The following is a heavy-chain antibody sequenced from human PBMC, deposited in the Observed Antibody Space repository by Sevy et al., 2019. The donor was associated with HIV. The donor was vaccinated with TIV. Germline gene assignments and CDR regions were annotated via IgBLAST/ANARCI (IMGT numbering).Heavy chain of an antibody. CDR3: TAVATPPYSDGVFDY. CDR2: IRGEANSFAT. CDR1: GFTFSGSP. J-gene: IGHJ4*02. V-gene: IGHV3-73*01. Sequence: GGSLRLSCAASGFTFSGSPMHWVRQASGKGLKLVGRIRGEANSFATSYAASLKGRFTISRDDSKNTAYLQMNSLKTEDTAVYYCTAVATPPYSDGVFDYWGQGTLVTVSS. D-gene: IGHD5-12*01.